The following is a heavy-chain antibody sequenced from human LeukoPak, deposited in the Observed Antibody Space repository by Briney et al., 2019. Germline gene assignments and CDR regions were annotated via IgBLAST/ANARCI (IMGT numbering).Heavy chain of an antibody. CDR2: ISWNSGSI. J-gene: IGHJ4*02. Sequence: GGSLRLSCAASGFNFSSYWMHWVRQAPGKGLEWVSGISWNSGSIGYADSVKGRFTISRDNAKNSLYLQMNSLRAEDMALYYCAKDRRAYYDSSGYDYWGQGTLVTVSS. V-gene: IGHV3-9*03. CDR3: AKDRRAYYDSSGYDY. D-gene: IGHD3-22*01. CDR1: GFNFSSYW.